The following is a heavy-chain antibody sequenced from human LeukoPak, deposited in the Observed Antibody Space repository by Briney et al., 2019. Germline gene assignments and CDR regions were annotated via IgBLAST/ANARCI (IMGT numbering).Heavy chain of an antibody. CDR3: ARGEEQQLVPYLDY. CDR1: GFTFSDYY. D-gene: IGHD6-13*01. J-gene: IGHJ4*02. Sequence: PGGSLRLSCAASGFTFSDYYMSCIRQAPGKGLEWVSYISSSDSAIYYADSVKGRFPIHRDNPKTSLSLQMNSLRAEDTAVYYGARGEEQQLVPYLDYWGQGTLVTVSS. CDR2: ISSSDSAI. V-gene: IGHV3-11*04.